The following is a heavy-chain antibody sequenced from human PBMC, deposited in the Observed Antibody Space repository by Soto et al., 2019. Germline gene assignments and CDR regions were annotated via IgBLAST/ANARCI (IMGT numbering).Heavy chain of an antibody. CDR1: GGSISSGGYS. Sequence: QLQLQESGSGLVKPSQTLSLTCAVSGGSISSGGYSWSWIRQPPGKGLEWIGYIYHSGSTYYNPSRNSRVTISVDRSTNQFSLQLSSVTAADTAVYSCAAGGGLPRYYWGQGTLVTVSS. V-gene: IGHV4-30-2*01. D-gene: IGHD5-12*01. CDR2: IYHSGST. CDR3: AAGGGLPRYY. J-gene: IGHJ4*02.